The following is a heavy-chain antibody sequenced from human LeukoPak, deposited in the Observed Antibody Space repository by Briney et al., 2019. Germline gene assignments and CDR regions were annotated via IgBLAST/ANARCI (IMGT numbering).Heavy chain of an antibody. D-gene: IGHD2-2*02. CDR3: ARDKLLYEKLYYYGMDV. CDR1: GFVFGTYA. CDR2: VSYDGNNQ. Sequence: GGSLRLSCAASGFVFGTYAMNWVRQAPGEGLEWVAFVSYDGNNQRYADSVKGRFTISRDNSKNTLYLQMNSLRAEDTAVYYCARDKLLYEKLYYYGMDVWGQGTTVTVSS. V-gene: IGHV3-33*08. J-gene: IGHJ6*02.